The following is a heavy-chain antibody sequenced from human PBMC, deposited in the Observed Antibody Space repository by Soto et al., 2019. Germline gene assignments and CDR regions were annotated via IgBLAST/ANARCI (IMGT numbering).Heavy chain of an antibody. Sequence: GGSLRLSCAASGFTFSSYSVNWVRQAPGKGLEWVSSISSSSSYIYYADSVKGRFTISRDNAKNSLYLQMNSLRAEDTAVYYCATYYYGSGSYSDYYYYYGMDVWGQGTTVTVSS. CDR3: ATYYYGSGSYSDYYYYYGMDV. J-gene: IGHJ6*02. CDR2: ISSSSSYI. D-gene: IGHD3-10*01. V-gene: IGHV3-21*01. CDR1: GFTFSSYS.